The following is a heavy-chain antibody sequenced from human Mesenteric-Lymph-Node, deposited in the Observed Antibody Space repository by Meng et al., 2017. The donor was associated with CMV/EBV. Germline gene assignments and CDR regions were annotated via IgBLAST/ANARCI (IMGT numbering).Heavy chain of an antibody. CDR2: IIPIFGTA. D-gene: IGHD6-25*01. V-gene: IGHV1-69*06. CDR1: GGTFSSYA. CDR3: ARMMEQRNDAFNI. J-gene: IGHJ3*02. Sequence: SVKVSCKASGGTFSSYAISWVRQAPGQGLEWMGGIIPIFGTANYAQKFQGRVTITADKSTNTAYMEMTGLISEDTAMYYCARMMEQRNDAFNIWGQGTMVTVSS.